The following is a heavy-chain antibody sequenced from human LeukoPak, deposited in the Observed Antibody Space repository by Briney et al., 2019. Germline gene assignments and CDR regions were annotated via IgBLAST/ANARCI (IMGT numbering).Heavy chain of an antibody. CDR3: ARHSWIQLWFFDY. Sequence: SETLSLTCTVSGGSISSSSYYRGWIRQPPGKGLEWIGSIYYSGSTYYNPSLKSRVTISVDTSKNQFSLKLSSVTAADTAVYYCARHSWIQLWFFDYWGQGTLVTVSS. J-gene: IGHJ4*02. CDR2: IYYSGST. V-gene: IGHV4-39*01. D-gene: IGHD5-18*01. CDR1: GGSISSSSYY.